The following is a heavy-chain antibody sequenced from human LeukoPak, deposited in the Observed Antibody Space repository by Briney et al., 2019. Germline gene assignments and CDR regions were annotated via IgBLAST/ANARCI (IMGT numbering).Heavy chain of an antibody. CDR1: GFTFSTYW. CDR2: IKHDGSEK. D-gene: IGHD6-19*01. CDR3: ARSRGAGPGAYFDY. J-gene: IGHJ4*02. V-gene: IGHV3-7*05. Sequence: SGGSLRLSCAASGFTFSTYWMSWVRQAPGRGLEWVANIKHDGSEKFYVDSVRGRFTISRDNAKNSLYLQMNILRAEDTAVYYCARSRGAGPGAYFDYWGPGTLVTVSS.